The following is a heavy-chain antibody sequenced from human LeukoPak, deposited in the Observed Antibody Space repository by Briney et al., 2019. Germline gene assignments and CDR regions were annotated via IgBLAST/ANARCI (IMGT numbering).Heavy chain of an antibody. Sequence: SETLSLTCTVSGGSISSSGYYWGWIRQPPGKGLEWIGTIYYSGSTYYSPSLKSRVTISVDTSKNQFSLKLSSVTAADTAVYYCARHPIFGRGMDVWGQGTTVTVSS. D-gene: IGHD3-3*01. CDR1: GGSISSSGYY. V-gene: IGHV4-39*01. CDR3: ARHPIFGRGMDV. J-gene: IGHJ6*02. CDR2: IYYSGST.